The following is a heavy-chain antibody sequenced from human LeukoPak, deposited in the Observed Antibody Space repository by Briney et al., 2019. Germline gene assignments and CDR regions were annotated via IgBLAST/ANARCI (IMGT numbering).Heavy chain of an antibody. CDR2: IYYSGST. D-gene: IGHD3-16*01. CDR1: GGSISSYY. Sequence: SETLSLTCTVSGGSISSYYWSWIRQPPGKGLEWIGYIYYSGSTNYNPSLKSRVTISVDTSKNQFSLKLSSVTAADTAVYYCARASASFGGATDYWGQGTLVTVSS. V-gene: IGHV4-59*12. CDR3: ARASASFGGATDY. J-gene: IGHJ4*02.